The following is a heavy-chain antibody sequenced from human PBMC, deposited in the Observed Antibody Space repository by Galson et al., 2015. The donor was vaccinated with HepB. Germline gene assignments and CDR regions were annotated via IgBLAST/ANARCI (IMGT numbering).Heavy chain of an antibody. Sequence: TLSLTCTVSGGSITTEGFYWNWIRQRPGKGLEWIGYVYYTGTTYFNPSLQGRVAMSADTSKSQFSLHLNSVTAADSAIYFCARSKLGIAAYFDPWGQGALVTVSS. D-gene: IGHD7-27*01. J-gene: IGHJ5*02. V-gene: IGHV4-31*03. CDR2: VYYTGTT. CDR1: GGSITTEGFY. CDR3: ARSKLGIAAYFDP.